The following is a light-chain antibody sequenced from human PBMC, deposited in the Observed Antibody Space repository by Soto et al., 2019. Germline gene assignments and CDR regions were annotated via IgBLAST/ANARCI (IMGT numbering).Light chain of an antibody. V-gene: IGKV4-1*01. CDR2: WAS. J-gene: IGKJ1*01. CDR3: QQYYSTPRT. CDR1: QXVLYSSNSKNY. Sequence: DIGRTQSPDSLAVSLAERAPINXXSRQXVLYSSNSKNYLAWYLQKPGQPPKXXIYWASTRESGVPDRFSGSGSGTDFTLTISSLQAEDVAVYYCQQYYSTPRTFGQGTKVDIK.